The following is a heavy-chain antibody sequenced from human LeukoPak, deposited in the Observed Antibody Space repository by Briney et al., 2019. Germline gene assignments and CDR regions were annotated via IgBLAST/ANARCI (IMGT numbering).Heavy chain of an antibody. CDR2: ISGSGGST. CDR1: GFTFSSYA. Sequence: PGGSLRLSCSASGFTFSSYAMSWVRQAPGKGLEWVSAISGSGGSTYYADSVKGRFTISRDNSKNTLYLQMNSLRAEDTAVYYCARGQDYGDYFGLFDYWGQGTLVTVSS. V-gene: IGHV3-23*01. D-gene: IGHD4-17*01. J-gene: IGHJ4*02. CDR3: ARGQDYGDYFGLFDY.